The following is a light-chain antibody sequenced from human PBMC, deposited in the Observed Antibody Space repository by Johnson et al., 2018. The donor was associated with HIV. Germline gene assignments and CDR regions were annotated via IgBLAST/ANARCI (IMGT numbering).Light chain of an antibody. CDR3: GTWDSSLSAGV. V-gene: IGLV1-51*01. CDR1: SSNIGISH. Sequence: QSVLTQPPSVSAAPGQKVTISCSGSSSNIGISHVSWYQQLQGTAPNLLIYDNYKRPPGIPDRFSGSKSGASATRGITGLPPGDEADYYCGTWDSSLSAGVFGPGTTVTVL. CDR2: DNY. J-gene: IGLJ1*01.